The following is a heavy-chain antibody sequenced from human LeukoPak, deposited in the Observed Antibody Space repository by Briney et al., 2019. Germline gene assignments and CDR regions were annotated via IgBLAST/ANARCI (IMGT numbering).Heavy chain of an antibody. CDR2: INPNSGGT. D-gene: IGHD3-10*01. J-gene: IGHJ4*02. Sequence: GASVKVSCEASGYTFTSYYMHWVRQAPGQGLEWMGWINPNSGGTNCAQKFQGRVTMTRDTSISTAYMELSRLRSDDTAVYYCARGATMVSVDYWGQGTLVTVSS. V-gene: IGHV1-2*02. CDR3: ARGATMVSVDY. CDR1: GYTFTSYY.